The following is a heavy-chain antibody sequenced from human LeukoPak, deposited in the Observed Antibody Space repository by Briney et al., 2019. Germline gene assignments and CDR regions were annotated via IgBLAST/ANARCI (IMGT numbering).Heavy chain of an antibody. CDR2: IHYSGST. D-gene: IGHD6-19*01. CDR1: GGSVSSSSYY. Sequence: SETLSLTCTVSGGSVSSSSYYWAWIRQPPGKGLEWIGSIHYSGSTHYNPSLNSRVTISVDTSKNQFSLKLSSVTAADTAVYYCARQQGGWGGPHFDYWGQGTLVTVSS. J-gene: IGHJ4*02. V-gene: IGHV4-39*01. CDR3: ARQQGGWGGPHFDY.